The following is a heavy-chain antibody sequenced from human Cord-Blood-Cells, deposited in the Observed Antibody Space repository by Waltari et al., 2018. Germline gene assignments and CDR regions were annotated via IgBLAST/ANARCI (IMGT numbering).Heavy chain of an antibody. V-gene: IGHV1-2*02. CDR3: ARDLYYDFWSGYYAFDI. CDR2: INPNSGGT. CDR1: GYTFTGYY. Sequence: QVQLVQSGAEVKKPGASVKVSCKASGYTFTGYYMHWVRQAPGQELEWMGWINPNSGGTNYAQKFQGRVTMTRDTSISTAYMELSRLRSDDTAVYYCARDLYYDFWSGYYAFDIWGQGTMVTVSS. J-gene: IGHJ3*02. D-gene: IGHD3-3*01.